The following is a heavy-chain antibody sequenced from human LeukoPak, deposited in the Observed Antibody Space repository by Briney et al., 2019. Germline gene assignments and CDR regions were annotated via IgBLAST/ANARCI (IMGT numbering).Heavy chain of an antibody. CDR2: ISWNSGSI. D-gene: IGHD1-20*01. CDR1: GFTFDDYA. V-gene: IGHV3-9*01. J-gene: IGHJ4*02. CDR3: ALITGTEDC. Sequence: PGRSLRLSCAASGFTFDDYAMHWVRQAPGKGLEWVSGISWNSGSIGYADSVKGRFTISRDNAKNSLYLQMNSLRAEDTAVYYCALITGTEDCWGQGTLVTVSS.